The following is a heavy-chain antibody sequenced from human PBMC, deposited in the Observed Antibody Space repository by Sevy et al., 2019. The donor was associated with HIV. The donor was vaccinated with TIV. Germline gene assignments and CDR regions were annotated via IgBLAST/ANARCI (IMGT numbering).Heavy chain of an antibody. CDR1: GFTFSKYS. D-gene: IGHD2-8*01. V-gene: IGHV3-23*01. CDR2: LSFGCGEI. Sequence: GGSLRLSCAASGFTFSKYSMSWVRQPPGKGLEWVSTLSFGCGEINYADSVKGRFTISRDKSKSSVYLQMNNLRPEDTALYYCAREGCTKPHDYWGQGTLVTVSS. CDR3: AREGCTKPHDY. J-gene: IGHJ4*02.